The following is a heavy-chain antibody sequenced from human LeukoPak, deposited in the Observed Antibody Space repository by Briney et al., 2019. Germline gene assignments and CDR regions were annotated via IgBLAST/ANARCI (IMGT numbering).Heavy chain of an antibody. J-gene: IGHJ4*02. CDR1: GFTFSSYA. CDR3: ARDHYYGSGSYPLGY. V-gene: IGHV3-23*01. Sequence: GGSLRLSCAASGFTFSSYAMSWVRQAPGKGLEWVSAISGSGGSTYYADSVKGRFTISRDNSKNTLYLQMNSLRAEDTAVYYCARDHYYGSGSYPLGYWGQGTLVTVSS. CDR2: ISGSGGST. D-gene: IGHD3-10*01.